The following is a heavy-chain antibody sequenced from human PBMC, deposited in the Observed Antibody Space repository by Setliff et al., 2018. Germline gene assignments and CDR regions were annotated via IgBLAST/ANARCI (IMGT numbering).Heavy chain of an antibody. V-gene: IGHV4-38-2*01. CDR3: ARHRAVAGAYYFDF. CDR2: IYYSGNT. D-gene: IGHD6-19*01. Sequence: NPSETLSLTCAVSVYSISRDCHWGWIRQPPGKGLEWIGSIYYSGNTYYNASLKGRVTISGDTSKNQFSLKLTAVTAADTAIYYCARHRAVAGAYYFDFWGQETQVTVSS. J-gene: IGHJ4*02. CDR1: VYSISRDCH.